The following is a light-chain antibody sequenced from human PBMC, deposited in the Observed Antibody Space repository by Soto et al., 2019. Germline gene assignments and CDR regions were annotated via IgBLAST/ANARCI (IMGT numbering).Light chain of an antibody. CDR1: QSISSW. J-gene: IGKJ1*01. CDR3: QQFNSYSPTWT. CDR2: DAS. V-gene: IGKV1-5*01. Sequence: DIQMTQSPSTLSASVGDRVTITCRASQSISSWLAWYQQKPGKAPKLLIYDASSLESGVPSRFSGSGSGPEFTLTISRLQPDDFATYYCQQFNSYSPTWTFGQGTKVEI.